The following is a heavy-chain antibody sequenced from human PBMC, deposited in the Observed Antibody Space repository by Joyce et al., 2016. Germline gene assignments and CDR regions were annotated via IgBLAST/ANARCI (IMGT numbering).Heavy chain of an antibody. J-gene: IGHJ4*02. CDR2: VLSDASGE. Sequence: QVQLLESGGGVVQPGRSLRLSCAASALSFSSHGIHWVRQAPGKGLEWVAVVLSDASGEYYVDSVKGRFIISRDNSTNTVYLQMNSLRAEDTAVYYCATGAYRGSWFSPYYFDHWGQGTLVTVSP. CDR1: ALSFSSHG. CDR3: ATGAYRGSWFSPYYFDH. D-gene: IGHD6-13*01. V-gene: IGHV3-33*01.